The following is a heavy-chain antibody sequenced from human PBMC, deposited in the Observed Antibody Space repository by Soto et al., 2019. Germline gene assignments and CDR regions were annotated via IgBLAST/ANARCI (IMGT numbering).Heavy chain of an antibody. V-gene: IGHV4-30-2*01. D-gene: IGHD1-26*01. CDR2: INHLENT. CDR3: ARGGGVDSFDY. Sequence: KPSGTLSLTCIVSGASITYGAYSWSWIRQTPGKGLEWIGYINHLENTFYNPSFESRLTLSIDRTKNQFSLNLKSMSAADRAVYFCARGGGVDSFDYWGQGILVTVSS. CDR1: GASITYGAYS. J-gene: IGHJ4*02.